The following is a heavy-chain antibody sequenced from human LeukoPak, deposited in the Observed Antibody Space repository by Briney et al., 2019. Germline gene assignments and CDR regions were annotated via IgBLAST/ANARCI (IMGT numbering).Heavy chain of an antibody. CDR1: GGSISSGSYY. V-gene: IGHV4-61*02. D-gene: IGHD2-2*01. CDR3: ARVAGYCSSTSCLSWFDY. J-gene: IGHJ4*02. Sequence: SETLSLTCTVSGGSISSGSYYWSWLRQPAGKGLEWIGRIYTSGSTNYNPSLKSRVTISVDTSKNQFSLKLSSVTAADTAVYYCARVAGYCSSTSCLSWFDYWGQGTLVTVSS. CDR2: IYTSGST.